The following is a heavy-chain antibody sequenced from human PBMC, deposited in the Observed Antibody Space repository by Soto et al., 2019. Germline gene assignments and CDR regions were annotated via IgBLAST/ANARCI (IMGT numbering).Heavy chain of an antibody. D-gene: IGHD3-10*01. J-gene: IGHJ4*02. CDR1: GYTFISHG. CDR2: ISVYNGAT. CDR3: TIDPDGARDFVY. V-gene: IGHV1-18*01. Sequence: ASVKVSCKASGYTFISHGISWVRQAPGQGLEWVGWISVYNGATNYAQKFQGRVTMTTETSTTTAYMELRGLRSDDTAVYYCTIDPDGARDFVYSCPGTLVTGSS.